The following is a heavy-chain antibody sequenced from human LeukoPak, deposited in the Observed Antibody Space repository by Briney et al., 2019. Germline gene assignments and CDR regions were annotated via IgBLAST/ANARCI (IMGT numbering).Heavy chain of an antibody. CDR2: IYYRGST. Sequence: SETLSLTCTVSGGSFSSGSYYWSWIRQPPGKGLEWIGYIYYRGSTNYNPSLKSRVTMSSDTSQNQVSLKLSSVTAADTAVYYCASLYCSRTSCYFLDPWGQGTLVTVSS. CDR1: GGSFSSGSYY. V-gene: IGHV4-61*01. CDR3: ASLYCSRTSCYFLDP. D-gene: IGHD2-2*01. J-gene: IGHJ5*02.